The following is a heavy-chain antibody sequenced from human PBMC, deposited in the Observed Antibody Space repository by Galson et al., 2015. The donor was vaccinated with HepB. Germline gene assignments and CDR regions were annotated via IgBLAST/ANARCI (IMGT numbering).Heavy chain of an antibody. Sequence: SVKVSCKASGYTFTGYYMHWVRQAPGQGLEWMGWINPNSGGTDYVQKFRGRVTMTRDTSISTAYMELSRLRSDDTAVYYCAKTQWFGELSIDYWGQGTLVTVSS. CDR3: AKTQWFGELSIDY. D-gene: IGHD3-10*01. CDR1: GYTFTGYY. J-gene: IGHJ4*02. V-gene: IGHV1-2*02. CDR2: INPNSGGT.